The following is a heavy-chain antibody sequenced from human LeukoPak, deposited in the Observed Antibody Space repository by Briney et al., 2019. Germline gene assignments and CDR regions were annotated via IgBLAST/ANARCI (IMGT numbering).Heavy chain of an antibody. CDR1: GFTFSNYW. D-gene: IGHD6-13*01. V-gene: IGHV3-7*01. J-gene: IGHJ4*02. CDR2: MKYDGSEK. CDR3: ARDIEAAGLFLDY. Sequence: PGGSLRLSCAASGFTFSNYWMSWVRQAPGKGLEWVANMKYDGSEKYYVDSVKGRFTISRDNAKNSLYLQMNSPRAEDTAVYYCARDIEAAGLFLDYWGQGTLVTVSS.